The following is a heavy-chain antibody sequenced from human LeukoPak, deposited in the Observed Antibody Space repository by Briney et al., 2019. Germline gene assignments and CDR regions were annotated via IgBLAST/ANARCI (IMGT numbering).Heavy chain of an antibody. J-gene: IGHJ4*02. CDR1: GITFSNFA. Sequence: PGGSLRLSCAAAGITFSNFAMSWVRQATGKGQQWVSAISDSGGGTFYADSVKGRFTISRDNSKNTLYLQMNSLRAEDTAVYYCAKVGVGWVAFEYWGQGTLVTVSS. CDR3: AKVGVGWVAFEY. V-gene: IGHV3-23*01. CDR2: ISDSGGGT. D-gene: IGHD3-16*01.